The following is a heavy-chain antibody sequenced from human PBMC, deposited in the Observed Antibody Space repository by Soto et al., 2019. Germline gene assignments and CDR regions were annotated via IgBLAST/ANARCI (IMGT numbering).Heavy chain of an antibody. J-gene: IGHJ4*02. V-gene: IGHV3-21*01. CDR2: ISSSGSYI. D-gene: IGHD2-21*02. Sequence: EVQLVESGGGLVTPGGSLRLSCAASEFTFNTYSMNWVRQAPGKGLDWVSSISSSGSYIFYTDSVKGRFTISRDNAKNSLHLQMNRLRAEDTAVYYCARGVEGCGGDCYYFDSWGQGTLVTVSS. CDR1: EFTFNTYS. CDR3: ARGVEGCGGDCYYFDS.